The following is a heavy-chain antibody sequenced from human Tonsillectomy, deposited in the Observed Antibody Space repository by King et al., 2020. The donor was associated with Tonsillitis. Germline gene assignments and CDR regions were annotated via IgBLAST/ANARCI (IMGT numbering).Heavy chain of an antibody. Sequence: VQLVESGGGVVQPGGSLRLSCAASGFTFSSYGMHWVRQAPGKGLEWVAFIRYDGSNKYYADSVKGRFTISRDNSKNTLYLQMNSLRAEDTAVYYCAKDRTTVTTANTRPDAFDIWGQGTMVTVSS. CDR1: GFTFSSYG. CDR2: IRYDGSNK. CDR3: AKDRTTVTTANTRPDAFDI. V-gene: IGHV3-30*02. J-gene: IGHJ3*02. D-gene: IGHD4-17*01.